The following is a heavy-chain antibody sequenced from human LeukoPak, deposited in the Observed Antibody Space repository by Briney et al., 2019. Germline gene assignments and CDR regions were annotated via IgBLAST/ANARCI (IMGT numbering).Heavy chain of an antibody. CDR3: AELGITMIGGV. CDR2: ITGSGGTT. Sequence: GGSLRLSCAASGFTFSSYGMSWVRQAPGKGLEWVSAITGSGGTTYYADSVKGRFTISRDNSKNTLYLQMNSLRAEDTAVYYCAELGITMIGGVWGKGTTVTISS. D-gene: IGHD3-10*02. J-gene: IGHJ6*04. CDR1: GFTFSSYG. V-gene: IGHV3-23*01.